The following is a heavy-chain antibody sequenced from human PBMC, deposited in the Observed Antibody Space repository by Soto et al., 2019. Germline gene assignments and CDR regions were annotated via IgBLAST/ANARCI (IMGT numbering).Heavy chain of an antibody. CDR1: GYTFTSYD. Sequence: ASVKVSCKASGYTFTSYDINWVRQATGQGLEWMGWMNPNSGNTGYAQKFQGRVTMTRNTSISTAYMELSSLRSEDTAVYYCARITIFGVVQAPNAFDIWGQGTMVTVSS. D-gene: IGHD3-3*01. CDR2: MNPNSGNT. V-gene: IGHV1-8*01. J-gene: IGHJ3*02. CDR3: ARITIFGVVQAPNAFDI.